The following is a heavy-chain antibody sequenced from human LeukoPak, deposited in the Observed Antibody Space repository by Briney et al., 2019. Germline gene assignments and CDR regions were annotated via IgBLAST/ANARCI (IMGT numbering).Heavy chain of an antibody. J-gene: IGHJ6*04. CDR1: GFTFRNYN. CDR3: AELGITMIGGV. Sequence: PGGSLRLSCAAPGFTFRNYNMNWVRQAPGKGLEWISSITSSSSYKFYADSVKGRFTISRDNAKNSLYLQMNSLRAEDTAVYYCAELGITMIGGVWGKGTTVTISS. D-gene: IGHD3-10*02. V-gene: IGHV3-21*01. CDR2: ITSSSSYK.